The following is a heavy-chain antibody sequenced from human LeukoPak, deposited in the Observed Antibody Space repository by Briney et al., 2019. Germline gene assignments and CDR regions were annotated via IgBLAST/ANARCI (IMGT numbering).Heavy chain of an antibody. CDR1: GGTFSSYA. CDR2: ISAYNGNT. V-gene: IGHV1-18*01. D-gene: IGHD3-16*02. CDR3: ARDSSTFEGVIVSSASFDY. J-gene: IGHJ4*02. Sequence: ASVKVSCKASGGTFSSYAISWVRQAPGQGLEWMGWISAYNGNTNYAHKLQGRVTMTTDTYTSTAYMELRSLRSDDTAVYYCARDSSTFEGVIVSSASFDYWGQGTLVTVSS.